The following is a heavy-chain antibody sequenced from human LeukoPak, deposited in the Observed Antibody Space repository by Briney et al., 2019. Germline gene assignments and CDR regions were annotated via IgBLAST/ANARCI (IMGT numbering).Heavy chain of an antibody. D-gene: IGHD2-2*01. CDR2: NYYSGST. CDR3: ARVHCSSTSCLTYYDYYGMDV. J-gene: IGHJ6*02. V-gene: IGHV4-39*01. Sequence: KPSEPLSLTCTVSDRPIGSYYWGWIRQPPGKGLEWIGSNYYSGSTYYNPSVKSRVTISVDTSKNQFSLKLSSVTAADTAVYYCARVHCSSTSCLTYYDYYGMDVWGQGTTVTVSS. CDR1: DRPIGSYY.